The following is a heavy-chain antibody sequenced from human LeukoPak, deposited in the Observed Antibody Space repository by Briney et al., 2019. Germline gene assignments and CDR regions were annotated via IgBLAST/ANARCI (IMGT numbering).Heavy chain of an antibody. CDR2: INPNSGGT. J-gene: IGHJ4*02. Sequence: ASVKVSCKASGYTFTGYYMHWVRQAPGQGLEWMRWINPNSGGTNYAQKFQGRVTMTRDTSISTASMELSSLKPDDTAVYYCALQRTLWQQLLDYWGQGTLVTVSS. D-gene: IGHD6-13*01. V-gene: IGHV1-2*02. CDR3: ALQRTLWQQLLDY. CDR1: GYTFTGYY.